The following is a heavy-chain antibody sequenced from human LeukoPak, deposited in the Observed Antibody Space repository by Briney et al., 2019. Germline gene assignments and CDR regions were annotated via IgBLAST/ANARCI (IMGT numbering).Heavy chain of an antibody. CDR3: AKDMGYCSSATCYGLDY. D-gene: IGHD2-2*01. CDR1: GFTFSSYA. J-gene: IGHJ4*02. V-gene: IGHV3-23*01. Sequence: GGSLRLSCAASGFTFSSYAMSWVRQAPGKGLEWVSTVSGGGGTTYYADSVKGRFTISRDNSKNTLFLQMNSLRAEDTAIYYCAKDMGYCSSATCYGLDYWGQGTLVTASS. CDR2: VSGGGGTT.